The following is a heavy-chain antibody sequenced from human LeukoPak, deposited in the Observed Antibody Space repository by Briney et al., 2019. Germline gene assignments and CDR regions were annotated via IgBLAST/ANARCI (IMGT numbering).Heavy chain of an antibody. CDR1: GFTFSDHY. D-gene: IGHD2-15*01. V-gene: IGHV3-72*01. J-gene: IGHJ4*02. CDR2: KRNKAKSYTT. Sequence: PGGSLRLSCVASGFTFSDHYMDWVRQGPGKGLEWVGRKRNKAKSYTTEYAASVKGRFTISRDDSKNLLYLQMNSLKTEDTAVYYCSSGYCSGGSCNSEPFGFWGQGTLVTVSS. CDR3: SSGYCSGGSCNSEPFGF.